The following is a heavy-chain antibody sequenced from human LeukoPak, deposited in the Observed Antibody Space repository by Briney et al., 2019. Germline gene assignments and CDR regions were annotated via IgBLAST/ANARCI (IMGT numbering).Heavy chain of an antibody. D-gene: IGHD5-18*01. J-gene: IGHJ4*02. V-gene: IGHV1-46*01. CDR3: ARDGYEDTAMVYYFDY. CDR2: INPSGGST. CDR1: GYTFTSYY. Sequence: ASVKVPCKASGYTFTSYYMHWVRQAPGQGLEWMGIINPSGGSTSYAQKFQGRVTMTRDTSTSTVYMELSSLRSEDTAVYYCARDGYEDTAMVYYFDYWGQGTLVTVSS.